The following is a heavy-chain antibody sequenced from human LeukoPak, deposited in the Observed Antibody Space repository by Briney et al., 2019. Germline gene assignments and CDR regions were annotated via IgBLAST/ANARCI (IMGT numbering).Heavy chain of an antibody. D-gene: IGHD3-3*01. V-gene: IGHV4-61*02. Sequence: SQTLSLTCTVSGGSISCGSYYWSWIRQPAGKGLEWIGRIYTSGSTNYNPSLKSRVTISVDTSKNQFSLKLSSVTAADTAVYYCARRYSLRFLEWLGAFDIWGQGTMVTVSS. CDR3: ARRYSLRFLEWLGAFDI. CDR2: IYTSGST. J-gene: IGHJ3*02. CDR1: GGSISCGSYY.